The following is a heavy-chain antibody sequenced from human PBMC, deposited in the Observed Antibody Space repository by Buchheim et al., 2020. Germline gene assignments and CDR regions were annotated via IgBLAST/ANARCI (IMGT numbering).Heavy chain of an antibody. J-gene: IGHJ6*02. CDR2: IIPIFGTA. D-gene: IGHD3-22*01. V-gene: IGHV1-69*01. CDR3: ARDYYDSSGYYYEHYYYGMDV. CDR1: GGTFSSYA. Sequence: QVQLVQSGAEVKKPGSSVKVSCKASGGTFSSYAISWVRQAPGQGLEWMGGIIPIFGTANYAQTFQGRVTITADESTSTAYMELSSLRSEGTAVYYCARDYYDSSGYYYEHYYYGMDVWGQGTT.